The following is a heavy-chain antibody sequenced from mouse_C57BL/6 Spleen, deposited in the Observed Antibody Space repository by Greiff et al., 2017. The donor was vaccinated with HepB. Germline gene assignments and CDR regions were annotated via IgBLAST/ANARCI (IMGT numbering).Heavy chain of an antibody. CDR3: ARLDLSLDY. CDR1: GYTFTSYW. CDR2: IDPSDSYT. V-gene: IGHV1-50*01. J-gene: IGHJ2*01. Sequence: QVQLQQPGAELLKPGASVKLSCKASGYTFTSYWMQWVKQRPGQGLEWIGEIDPSDSYTNYNQKFKGKATLTVDTSSSTAYMQLSSLTSEDSAVYYCARLDLSLDYWGQGTTLTVSS.